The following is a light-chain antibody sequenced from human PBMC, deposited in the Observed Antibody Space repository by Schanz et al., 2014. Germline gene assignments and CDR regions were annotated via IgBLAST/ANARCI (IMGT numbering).Light chain of an antibody. CDR1: SSNIGSET. CDR2: NNN. J-gene: IGLJ3*02. Sequence: QSVLTQPPSASGTPGQRVTISCSGSSSNIGSETVHWYQQLPGTAPKLLMYNNNQRPSGVPDRLSGSKSGTSASLAISDLQSEDEADYYCAAWDDSLNAWVFGGGTKLTVL. V-gene: IGLV1-44*01. CDR3: AAWDDSLNAWV.